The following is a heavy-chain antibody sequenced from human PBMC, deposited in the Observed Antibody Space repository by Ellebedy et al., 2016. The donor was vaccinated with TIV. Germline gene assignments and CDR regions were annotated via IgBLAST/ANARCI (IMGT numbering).Heavy chain of an antibody. CDR1: GFTFINHD. V-gene: IGHV3-13*01. J-gene: IGHJ4*02. Sequence: GESLKISXVTSGFTFINHDMHWVRQATGKGLEWVSTITFAGDTYYPDSVKGRFTVSRENAKNSLWLQMNSLRAGDTAVYYCARKHDVGYVDYWGQGTLVTVSS. D-gene: IGHD2-21*01. CDR3: ARKHDVGYVDY. CDR2: ITFAGDT.